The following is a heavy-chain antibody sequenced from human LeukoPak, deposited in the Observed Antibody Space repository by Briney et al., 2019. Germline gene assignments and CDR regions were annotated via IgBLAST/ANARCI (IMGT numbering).Heavy chain of an antibody. V-gene: IGHV3-21*01. Sequence: GGSLRLSCAASGFTFSSYSMNWVRQAPGKGLEWVSSISSSSSYIYYADSVKGRFTISRDNAKNSLYLQMNSLRAEDTAVYYCARDRKGYCSSTSCYGYYYYYMDVWGKGTTVTVSS. D-gene: IGHD2-2*01. CDR3: ARDRKGYCSSTSCYGYYYYYMDV. CDR1: GFTFSSYS. CDR2: ISSSSSYI. J-gene: IGHJ6*03.